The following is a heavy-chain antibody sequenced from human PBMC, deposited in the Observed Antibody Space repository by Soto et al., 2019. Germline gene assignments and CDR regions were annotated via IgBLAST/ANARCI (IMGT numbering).Heavy chain of an antibody. D-gene: IGHD2-2*01. V-gene: IGHV3-11*01. CDR2: ISFRGSPI. J-gene: IGHJ6*02. CDR3: ARDGGDQQGFYYYGMDV. Sequence: QVQLVESGGGLVKPGGSLRLSCAASGFTFRNYYMSWIRQAPGKGLEWVAYISFRGSPIYYADSVKGRFTISRDNAKDXXYLQMNSLRAEDTAVYYCARDGGDQQGFYYYGMDVWGQGTTVTVSS. CDR1: GFTFRNYY.